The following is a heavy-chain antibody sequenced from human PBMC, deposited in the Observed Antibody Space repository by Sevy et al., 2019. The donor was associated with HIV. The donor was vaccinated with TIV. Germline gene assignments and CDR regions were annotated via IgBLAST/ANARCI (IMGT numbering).Heavy chain of an antibody. V-gene: IGHV4-4*02. CDR3: AAVAGTDILVDYYQH. D-gene: IGHD6-19*01. J-gene: IGHJ4*02. Sequence: SETLSLTCAVSGLSITGSYWWSWVRQSPGKGLEWLGDMYHKGTTNYNPSLKSRVTISIDKSKSQFSLKINSITAADTGLYFCAAVAGTDILVDYYQHWGRGTQVTVSS. CDR1: GLSITGSYW. CDR2: MYHKGTT.